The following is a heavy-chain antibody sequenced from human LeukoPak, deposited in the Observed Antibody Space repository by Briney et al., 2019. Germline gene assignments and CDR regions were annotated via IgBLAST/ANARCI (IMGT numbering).Heavy chain of an antibody. CDR3: ARPSRPYSSGPFDY. Sequence: PSETLSLTCSVSGASINSSTYYWGWIRQPPGKGLEWIGYIYYSGSTNYNPSLKSRVTISVDTSKNQFSLKLSSVTAADTAVYYCARPSRPYSSGPFDYWGQGTLVTVSS. J-gene: IGHJ4*02. D-gene: IGHD6-19*01. CDR1: GASINSSTYY. V-gene: IGHV4-61*05. CDR2: IYYSGST.